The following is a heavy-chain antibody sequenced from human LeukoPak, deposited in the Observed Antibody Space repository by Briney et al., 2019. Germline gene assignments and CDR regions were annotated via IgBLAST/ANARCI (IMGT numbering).Heavy chain of an antibody. J-gene: IGHJ4*02. CDR3: ARITMVRGVIITLGVSGFDY. Sequence: ASVKVSCKASGYTFTSYGISWVRQAPGQGLEWMGWISAYNGNTNYAQKLQGRVTMTTDTSTSTAYMELRSLRSDDTAVCYCARITMVRGVIITLGVSGFDYWGQGTLVTVSS. CDR1: GYTFTSYG. CDR2: ISAYNGNT. D-gene: IGHD3-10*01. V-gene: IGHV1-18*01.